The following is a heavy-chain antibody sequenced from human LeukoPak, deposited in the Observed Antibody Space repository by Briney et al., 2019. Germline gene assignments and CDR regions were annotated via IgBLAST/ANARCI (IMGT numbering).Heavy chain of an antibody. V-gene: IGHV4-34*01. J-gene: IGHJ4*02. CDR2: INHSGST. D-gene: IGHD3-22*01. CDR1: GGSFSGYY. CDR3: ARGPHTGVNYYDSSGYYY. Sequence: PSETLSLTCAVYGGSFSGYYWSWIRQPPGKGLEWIGEINHSGSTNYNPSLKSRVTISVDTSKNQFSLKLSSVTAADAAVYYCARGPHTGVNYYDSSGYYYWGQGTLVTVSS.